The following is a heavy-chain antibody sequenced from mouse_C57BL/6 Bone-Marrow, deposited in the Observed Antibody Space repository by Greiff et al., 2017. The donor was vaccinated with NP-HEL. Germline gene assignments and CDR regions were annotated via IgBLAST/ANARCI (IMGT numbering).Heavy chain of an antibody. J-gene: IGHJ3*01. CDR2: ISDGGSYT. D-gene: IGHD2-13*01. Sequence: DVKLVESGGGLVKPGGSLKLSCAASGFTFSSYAMSWVRQTPEKRLEWVATISDGGSYTYYPDNVKGRFTISRDNAKNNLYLQMSHLKSEDTAMYYCARERGDRGLFAYWGQGTLVTVSA. CDR1: GFTFSSYA. V-gene: IGHV5-4*01. CDR3: ARERGDRGLFAY.